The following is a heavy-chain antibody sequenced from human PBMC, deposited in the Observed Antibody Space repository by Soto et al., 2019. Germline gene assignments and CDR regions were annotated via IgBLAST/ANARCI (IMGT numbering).Heavy chain of an antibody. CDR1: GGSISSSSYY. J-gene: IGHJ4*02. Sequence: QLQLQESGPGLVKPSETLSLTCTVSGGSISSSSYYWGWIRQPPGKGLEWIGSIYYSGSTYYNPSLKRRVTISVDTSKNQFSLKLSSVTAADTAVYYCARPHDYGDYVVAFDYWGQGTLVTVSS. V-gene: IGHV4-39*01. CDR2: IYYSGST. D-gene: IGHD4-17*01. CDR3: ARPHDYGDYVVAFDY.